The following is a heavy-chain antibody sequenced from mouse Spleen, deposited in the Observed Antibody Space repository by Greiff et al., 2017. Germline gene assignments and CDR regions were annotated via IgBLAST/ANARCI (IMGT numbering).Heavy chain of an antibody. V-gene: IGHV2-9-1*01. CDR1: GFSLTSYA. CDR3: ARKEENYYGSSYWYFDV. Sequence: VQLQESGPGLVAPSQSLSITCTVSGFSLTSYAISWVRQPPGKGLEWLGVIWTGGGTNYNSALKSRLSISKDNSKSQVFLKMNSLQTDDTARYYCARKEENYYGSSYWYFDVWGTGTTVTVSS. J-gene: IGHJ1*03. D-gene: IGHD1-1*01. CDR2: IWTGGGT.